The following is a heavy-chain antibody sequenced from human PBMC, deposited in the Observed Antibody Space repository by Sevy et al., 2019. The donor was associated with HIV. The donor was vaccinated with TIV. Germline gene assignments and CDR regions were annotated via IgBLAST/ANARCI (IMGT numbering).Heavy chain of an antibody. V-gene: IGHV4-59*01. CDR2: LYYSGST. J-gene: IGHJ4*02. D-gene: IGHD6-6*01. CDR3: AKESIGTVDDFDY. CDR1: GGFFNNYY. Sequence: SETLSLTCTVSGGFFNNYYWSWIRQPPGKGLQWVGYLYYSGSTNYNPSLKSRFTMSLDTSKNQLSLKMSALTAADTAIYYCAKESIGTVDDFDYWGQGTLVTVSS.